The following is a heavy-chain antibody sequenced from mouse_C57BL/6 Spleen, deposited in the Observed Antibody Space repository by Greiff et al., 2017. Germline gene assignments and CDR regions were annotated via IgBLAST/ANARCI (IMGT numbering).Heavy chain of an antibody. V-gene: IGHV14-1*01. J-gene: IGHJ2*01. CDR1: GFNIKDYY. Sequence: EVQLQQSGAELVRPGASVKLSCTASGFNIKDYYMHWVKQRPEQGLEWIGRIDPEDGDTEYAPKFQGKATITPDTPSNTAYLQLSSLTYEDTAVYYCTTFADYWGQGTTLTVSS. CDR2: IDPEDGDT. CDR3: TTFADY.